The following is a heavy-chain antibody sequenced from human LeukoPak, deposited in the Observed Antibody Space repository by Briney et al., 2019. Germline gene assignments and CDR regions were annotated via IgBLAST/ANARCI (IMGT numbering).Heavy chain of an antibody. CDR1: GYSISSGYY. Sequence: SETLSLTCTVSGYSISSGYYWGWIRQPPGKGLEWIGSIYHSGSTYYNPSLKSRVTISVDTSKNQFSLKLSSVTAADTAVYYCARKEDGDYYFGYWGQGTLVTVSS. CDR2: IYHSGST. J-gene: IGHJ4*02. D-gene: IGHD4-17*01. V-gene: IGHV4-38-2*02. CDR3: ARKEDGDYYFGY.